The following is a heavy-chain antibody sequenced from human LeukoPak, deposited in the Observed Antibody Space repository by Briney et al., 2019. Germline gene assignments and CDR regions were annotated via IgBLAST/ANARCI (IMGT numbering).Heavy chain of an antibody. V-gene: IGHV1-69*01. J-gene: IGHJ4*02. CDR3: ARDRFGEGSGWGNYFDY. CDR1: GGTFSSYA. CDR2: IIPIFGTA. D-gene: IGHD6-19*01. Sequence: ASVKVSCKASGGTFSSYAISWVRQAPGQGLEWMGGIIPIFGTANYAQKFQGRVTITADESASTAYMELSSLRSEDTAVYYCARDRFGEGSGWGNYFDYWGQGTLVTVSS.